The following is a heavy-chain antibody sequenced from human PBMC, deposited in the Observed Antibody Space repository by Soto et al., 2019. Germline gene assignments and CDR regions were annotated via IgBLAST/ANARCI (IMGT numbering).Heavy chain of an antibody. Sequence: SETLSLTCTVSGGSISSGGYYWSWIRQHPGKGLEWIGYIYYSGSTYYNPSLKSRVTISVDTSKNQFSLKLSSVTAADTAVYYCAREKVTMVRGDGAFDIWGQGTMVTVSS. CDR3: AREKVTMVRGDGAFDI. J-gene: IGHJ3*02. CDR1: GGSISSGGYY. CDR2: IYYSGST. D-gene: IGHD3-10*01. V-gene: IGHV4-31*03.